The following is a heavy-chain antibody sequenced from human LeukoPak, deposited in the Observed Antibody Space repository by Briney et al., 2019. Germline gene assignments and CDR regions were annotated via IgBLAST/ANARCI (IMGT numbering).Heavy chain of an antibody. CDR3: TRDFDP. V-gene: IGHV3-7*01. Sequence: GGSLRLSCVAYGLSFGNYWRDWVRQAPGKGLEWVGNIKQDGSEKYYVDSVKGRFTISRDNAKNSLYLDMNSLRVEDTAIYYCTRDFDPWGQGTLVTVSS. CDR1: GLSFGNYW. J-gene: IGHJ5*02. CDR2: IKQDGSEK.